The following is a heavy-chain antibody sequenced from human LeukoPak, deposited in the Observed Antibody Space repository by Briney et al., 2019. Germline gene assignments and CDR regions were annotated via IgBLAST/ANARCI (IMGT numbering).Heavy chain of an antibody. CDR1: GFTVSSNY. CDR2: IYSGGST. V-gene: IGHV3-53*01. J-gene: IGHJ6*03. D-gene: IGHD6-19*01. CDR3: TSPAVAGTPGQSYYYYYMDV. Sequence: PGGSLRLSCAASGFTVSSNYMSWVRQAPGKGLEWVSVIYSGGSTYYADSVKGRFTISRDNSKNTLYLQMNSLRAEDTAVYYCTSPAVAGTPGQSYYYYYMDVWGKGTTVTVSS.